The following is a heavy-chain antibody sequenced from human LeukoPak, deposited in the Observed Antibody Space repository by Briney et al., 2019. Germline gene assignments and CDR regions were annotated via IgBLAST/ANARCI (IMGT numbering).Heavy chain of an antibody. J-gene: IGHJ4*02. CDR3: AKADPGTGAFDY. Sequence: GGSLRLSCAASGFTFSSYAMSWVRQAPGKGLEWVSGISASGGSTYYADSVKGRFTVSRDNSKNTLYLQMNSLRVEDTAVYFCAKADPGTGAFDYWGQGSLVTVSS. CDR2: ISASGGST. CDR1: GFTFSSYA. D-gene: IGHD1-1*01. V-gene: IGHV3-23*01.